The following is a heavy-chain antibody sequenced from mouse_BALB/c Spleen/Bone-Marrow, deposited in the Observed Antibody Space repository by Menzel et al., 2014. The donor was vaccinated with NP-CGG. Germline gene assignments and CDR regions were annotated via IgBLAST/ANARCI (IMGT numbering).Heavy chain of an antibody. J-gene: IGHJ4*01. V-gene: IGHV1-4*01. CDR1: GYTFTTYT. CDR3: AIRYYAMDY. Sequence: QVQLKQSGAELARPGASVKMSCKASGYTFTTYTIHWMKQRPGQGLEWIGYIIPSSGYTNYNQKFKDKATLTADKSSSTAYMQLSGLTPEDSAVYYCAIRYYAMDYWGQGTSVTVSS. D-gene: IGHD1-1*01. CDR2: IIPSSGYT.